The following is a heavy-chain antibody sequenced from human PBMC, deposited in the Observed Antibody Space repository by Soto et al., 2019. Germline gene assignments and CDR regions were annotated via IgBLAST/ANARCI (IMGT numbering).Heavy chain of an antibody. V-gene: IGHV3-48*02. Sequence: HPGGSLRLSCEGFGYTFRGYGMIWVRQAPGKGLECVSYISSDETIVNYADSVKGRFTISRDSAKNSLFLQMNSLRDEDTAVYYCVRGGGVGTTWGYYWGQGAQVTVSS. CDR1: GYTFRGYG. J-gene: IGHJ4*02. CDR3: VRGGGVGTTWGYY. CDR2: ISSDETIV. D-gene: IGHD1-26*01.